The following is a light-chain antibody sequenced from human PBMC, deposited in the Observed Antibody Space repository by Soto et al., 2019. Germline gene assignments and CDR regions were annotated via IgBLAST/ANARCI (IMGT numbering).Light chain of an antibody. CDR1: QNVYNN. V-gene: IGKV3-15*01. Sequence: EIVMTHSPATLSMSPGEGATLSCKASQNVYNNLAWYQQRPGQPPRLLIYDASTRATGISARFSGSGYGTEFTLTISSLQSEDFAVYFCQQCRNWPLTFGGGTKVDI. CDR3: QQCRNWPLT. CDR2: DAS. J-gene: IGKJ4*01.